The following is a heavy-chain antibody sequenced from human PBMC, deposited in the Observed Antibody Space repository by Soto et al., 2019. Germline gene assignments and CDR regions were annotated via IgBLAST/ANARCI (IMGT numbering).Heavy chain of an antibody. J-gene: IGHJ4*02. Sequence: QVQLVESGGGVVQPGRSLRLSCAASGFTFSSYGMHWVRQAPGKGLEWVAAIPYDESSEYYADSVKGRFTISRDNSKXXXXXXXXXXXXXXXXXXXXXXXXXXGLDYWGQGTLVTVSS. CDR1: GFTFSSYG. CDR2: IPYDESSE. V-gene: IGHV3-30*03. CDR3: XXXXXXGLDY.